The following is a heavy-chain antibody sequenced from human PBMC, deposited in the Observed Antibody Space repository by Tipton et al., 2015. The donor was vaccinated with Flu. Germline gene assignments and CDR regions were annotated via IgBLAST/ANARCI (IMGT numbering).Heavy chain of an antibody. V-gene: IGHV3-49*04. J-gene: IGHJ3*01. D-gene: IGHD6-19*01. CDR2: IRSETYGGTT. CDR3: VRNRVVVAASDTFEL. CDR1: GFTFGNYA. Sequence: SLRLSCTTSGFTFGNYALSWVRQAPGKGLEWVGLIRSETYGGTTEYAASVKGRFTISRDDSRGIAYLQMNSLKTEDTGIYYCVRNRVVVAASDTFELWGQGTMVTVSS.